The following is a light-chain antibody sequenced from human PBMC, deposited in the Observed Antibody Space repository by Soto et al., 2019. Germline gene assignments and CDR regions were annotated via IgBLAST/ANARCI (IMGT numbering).Light chain of an antibody. CDR1: QSFNSIY. CDR2: GAS. Sequence: EIVLTQSPGTLSLSPGETATLSCRASQSFNSIYLAWYQQKPGQAPRLLIYGASSRATGIPDRFSGSGSGTDFTLTISRLEPEDFAVYYCHQYDGWTFGQGTKVDIK. V-gene: IGKV3-20*01. J-gene: IGKJ1*01. CDR3: HQYDGWT.